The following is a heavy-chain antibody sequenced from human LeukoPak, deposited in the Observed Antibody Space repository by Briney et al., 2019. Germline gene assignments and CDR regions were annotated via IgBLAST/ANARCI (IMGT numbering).Heavy chain of an antibody. CDR2: ISYDGSNK. V-gene: IGHV3-30*14. D-gene: IGHD6-25*01. CDR1: GFTFSSYA. CDR3: ARGPPRPRYYYYYYYLDV. Sequence: GGSLRLSCAASGFTFSSYAMHWVRQAPGKGLEWVAVISYDGSNKYYADSVKGRFTISRDNSKNTLYLQMNSLRVEDTAVYYCARGPPRPRYYYYYYYLDVWGKGTTVTISS. J-gene: IGHJ6*03.